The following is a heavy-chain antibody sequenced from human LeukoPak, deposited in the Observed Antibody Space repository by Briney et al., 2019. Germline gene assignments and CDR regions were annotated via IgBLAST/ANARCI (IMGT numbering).Heavy chain of an antibody. CDR3: ARSFTDSFFFEN. D-gene: IGHD5-18*01. CDR2: IYTSGST. CDR1: GGSISAYY. Sequence: PSETLSLVCTVSGGSISAYYWSWIRQSAGKGLEWIGRIYTSGSTDYNPSFKSRVIMSIDTPQNQFFLDLTSVTAADTAVYYCARSFTDSFFFENWGQGTLVTVSS. V-gene: IGHV4-4*07. J-gene: IGHJ4*02.